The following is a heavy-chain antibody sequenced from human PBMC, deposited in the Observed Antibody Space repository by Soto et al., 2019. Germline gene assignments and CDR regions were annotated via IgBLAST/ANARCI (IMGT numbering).Heavy chain of an antibody. Sequence: GGSLRLSCAASGFTFSGYSVNWVRQAPGKGLEWVSYISSGSKTIYYAESVKGRFTVSRDNARNSQHLQMNSLRDEDTAVYYCAREDILGVRSFDYWGQGTLVTVSS. D-gene: IGHD3-9*01. CDR1: GFTFSGYS. V-gene: IGHV3-48*02. J-gene: IGHJ4*02. CDR2: ISSGSKTI. CDR3: AREDILGVRSFDY.